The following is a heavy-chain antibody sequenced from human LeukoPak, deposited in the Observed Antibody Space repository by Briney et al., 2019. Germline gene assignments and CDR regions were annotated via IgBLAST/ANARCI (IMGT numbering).Heavy chain of an antibody. V-gene: IGHV3-69-1*01. CDR2: ISSSSTI. J-gene: IGHJ4*02. CDR3: ARVEVAVAIDY. Sequence: GGSLRLSCAASRFTFSDYYMNWVRQAPGKGLEWVSSISSSSTIYYADSVKGRFTISRDNAKNSLYLQMNSLRAEDTDVYYCARVEVAVAIDYWGQGTLVTVSS. CDR1: RFTFSDYY. D-gene: IGHD6-19*01.